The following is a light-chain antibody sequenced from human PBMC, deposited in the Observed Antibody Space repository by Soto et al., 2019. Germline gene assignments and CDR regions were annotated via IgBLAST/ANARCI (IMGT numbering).Light chain of an antibody. CDR1: QSISQW. CDR3: QQYNGYSWT. V-gene: IGKV1-5*01. Sequence: DIQMTQSPSTLSASVEDRVAITCRASQSISQWLAWYQQKPGRAPELLIYDASKLKRGVPTRFSGSGSGTELSLTITSLQPDDSAMYYCQQYNGYSWTFGRGTKVEIK. J-gene: IGKJ1*01. CDR2: DAS.